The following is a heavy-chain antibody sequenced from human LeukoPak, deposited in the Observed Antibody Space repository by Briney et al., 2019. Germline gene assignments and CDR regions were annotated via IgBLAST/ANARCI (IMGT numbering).Heavy chain of an antibody. V-gene: IGHV5-51*01. J-gene: IGHJ4*02. CDR2: IQPGNPEI. CDR3: ARRHYYYDRSGFYYYFDT. D-gene: IGHD3-22*01. CDR1: EYSFTSYW. Sequence: GESLKISCKASEYSFTSYWIGWVRQMPGKGLEWVGNIQPGNPEIRYSPSFQGQVTLSADKSISTAYLQWSSLKASDTAMYYCARRHYYYDRSGFYYYFDTWGLGTQVTVTS.